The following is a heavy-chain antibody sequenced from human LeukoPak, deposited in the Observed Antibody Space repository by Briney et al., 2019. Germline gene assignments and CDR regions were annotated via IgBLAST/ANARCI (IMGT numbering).Heavy chain of an antibody. CDR1: GGSILTTNW. V-gene: IGHV4-4*02. D-gene: IGHD1-26*01. CDR2: VHLSGAS. J-gene: IGHJ4*02. CDR3: TRESGAFSPFSF. Sequence: SETLSLNCAVSGGSILTTNWWSLVRQPPGKGLEWIGEVHLSGASDYNPSLKSRVNMSIDKSKNQLSLELTSVTAADTAIYYCTRESGAFSPFSFWGEETLVTVSS.